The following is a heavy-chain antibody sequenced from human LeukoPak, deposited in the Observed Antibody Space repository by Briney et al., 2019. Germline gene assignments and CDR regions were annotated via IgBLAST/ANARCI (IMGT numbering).Heavy chain of an antibody. V-gene: IGHV4-39*01. D-gene: IGHD2-15*01. Sequence: SETLSLTCTVSGGSISSSSYYWGWIRQPPGKGLEWIRSIYYSGSTYYNPSLKSRVTISVDTSKNQFSLKLSSVTAADTAVYYCARQVVVAATLGYFDYWGQGTLVTVSS. CDR3: ARQVVVAATLGYFDY. J-gene: IGHJ4*02. CDR1: GGSISSSSYY. CDR2: IYYSGST.